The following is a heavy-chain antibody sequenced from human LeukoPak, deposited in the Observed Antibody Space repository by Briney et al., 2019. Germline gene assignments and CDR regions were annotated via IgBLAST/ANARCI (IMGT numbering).Heavy chain of an antibody. J-gene: IGHJ4*02. V-gene: IGHV3-7*01. CDR3: ARFDGLLLFDY. CDR1: GFTFSRYW. Sequence: GGSLRLSCAASGFTFSRYWMSWVRQAPGKGLEWVANIKQDGSEENYVDSVKGRFTISRDNAKNTVYLQMNSLRAEDTSVYYCARFDGLLLFDYWGQGILVTVSS. CDR2: IKQDGSEE. D-gene: IGHD3-9*01.